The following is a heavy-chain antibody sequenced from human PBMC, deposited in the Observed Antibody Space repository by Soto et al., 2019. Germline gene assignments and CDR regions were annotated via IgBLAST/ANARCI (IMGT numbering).Heavy chain of an antibody. CDR1: GFTFSSYW. CDR3: ASNFDILTGYHGAFDI. V-gene: IGHV3-74*01. J-gene: IGHJ3*02. D-gene: IGHD3-9*01. Sequence: GGSLRLSCAASGFTFSSYWMHWVRQAPGKGLVWVSRINRDGSSTRYADSVKGRFTIDRDNAKNTLYLQMNSLRAEDTAVYYCASNFDILTGYHGAFDIWGQGTMVTVSS. CDR2: INRDGSST.